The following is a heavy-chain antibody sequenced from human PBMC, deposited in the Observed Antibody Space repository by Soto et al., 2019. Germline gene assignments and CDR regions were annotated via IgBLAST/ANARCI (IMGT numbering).Heavy chain of an antibody. CDR3: ARMPIYDFWSGYYTGYYYYMDV. Sequence: ASVKVSCKASGYTFTSYYMHWVRQAPGQGLEWMGIINPSGGSTSYAQKFQGRVTMTRDTSTSTVYMELSSLRSEDTAVYYCARMPIYDFWSGYYTGYYYYMDVWGKGTTVTVSS. J-gene: IGHJ6*03. CDR1: GYTFTSYY. D-gene: IGHD3-3*01. CDR2: INPSGGST. V-gene: IGHV1-46*03.